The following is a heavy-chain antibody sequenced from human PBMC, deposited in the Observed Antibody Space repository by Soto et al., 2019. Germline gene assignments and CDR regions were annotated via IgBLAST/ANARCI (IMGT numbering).Heavy chain of an antibody. D-gene: IGHD7-27*01. Sequence: QVQLQESGPGLVKPSETLSLTCTVSGGSISSYYWSWIRQPPGKGLEWIGYIYYSGSTNYNPSLKSLVTISVDTSKNQFSLKLTSVTAADTAVYYCARRWGTSFDFWGQGTLVTVSS. CDR2: IYYSGST. J-gene: IGHJ4*02. V-gene: IGHV4-59*01. CDR3: ARRWGTSFDF. CDR1: GGSISSYY.